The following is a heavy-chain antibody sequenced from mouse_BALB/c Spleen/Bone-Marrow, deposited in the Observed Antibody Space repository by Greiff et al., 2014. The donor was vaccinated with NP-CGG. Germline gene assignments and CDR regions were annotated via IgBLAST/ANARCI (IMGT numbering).Heavy chain of an antibody. CDR1: GYTFTSYW. J-gene: IGHJ2*01. CDR2: IAPGSGST. V-gene: IGHV1S41*01. Sequence: DLVKPGASVKLSCKASGYTFTSYWINWIKQRPGQGLEWIGRIAPGSGSTYYNEVFKGKATLTVDTSSSTAYIQLSSLSSEDSAVYFCARREVRREGYYFDYWGQGTTLTVSS. CDR3: ARREVRREGYYFDY. D-gene: IGHD2-14*01.